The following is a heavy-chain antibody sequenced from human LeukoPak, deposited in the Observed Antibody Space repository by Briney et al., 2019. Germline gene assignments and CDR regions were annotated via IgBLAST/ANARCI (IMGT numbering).Heavy chain of an antibody. CDR2: ISYDGSNK. V-gene: IGHV3-30*18. J-gene: IGHJ4*02. CDR3: AKSLERWLQFPPFDY. Sequence: PGRSLRLSCAASGSTFSSYGMHWVRQAPGKGLEWVAVISYDGSNKYYADSVKGRFTISRDNSKNTLYLQMNSLRAEDTAVYYCAKSLERWLQFPPFDYWGQGTLVTVSS. CDR1: GSTFSSYG. D-gene: IGHD5-24*01.